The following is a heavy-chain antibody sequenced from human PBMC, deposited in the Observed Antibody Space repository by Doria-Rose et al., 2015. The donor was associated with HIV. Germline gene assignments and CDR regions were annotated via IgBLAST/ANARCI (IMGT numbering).Heavy chain of an antibody. D-gene: IGHD6-13*01. CDR3: ARIKSSRWYHKYYLDF. V-gene: IGHV2-26*01. J-gene: IGHJ4*02. CDR1: GVSLSSPGMG. CDR2: IFSDDER. Sequence: QVTLKESGPVLVKPTETLTLTCTVSGVSLSSPGMGVSWIRQPPGKALEWLANIFSDDERSYKTSLKSRLTISGGTSKSQVVLTMTDMDPVDTATYYCARIKSSRWYHKYYLDFWGQGTLVIVSA.